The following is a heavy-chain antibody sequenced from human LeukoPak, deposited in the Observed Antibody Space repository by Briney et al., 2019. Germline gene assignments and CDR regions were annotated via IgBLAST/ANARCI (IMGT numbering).Heavy chain of an antibody. D-gene: IGHD6-19*01. CDR1: GYTFTGYY. Sequence: VASVRVSCKASGYTFTGYYMHWVRQAPGQGLEWMGWINPNSGGTNYAQKFQGRVTMTRDTSISTAYMELSRLRSDDTAVYYCARSIAVDGTVADYWGQGTLVTVSS. CDR3: ARSIAVDGTVADY. V-gene: IGHV1-2*02. CDR2: INPNSGGT. J-gene: IGHJ4*02.